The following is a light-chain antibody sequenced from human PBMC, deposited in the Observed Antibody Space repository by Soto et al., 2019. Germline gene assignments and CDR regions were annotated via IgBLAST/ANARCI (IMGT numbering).Light chain of an antibody. CDR3: QSYDSRASGQVV. V-gene: IGLV1-40*01. CDR2: GNT. J-gene: IGLJ2*01. CDR1: SSNIGAGYD. Sequence: QSVLTQPPSVSGAPGQRVTISCTGSSSNIGAGYDVHWYQQLPGTAPKLLIYGNTNRPSGVPDRFSGSKSGTSVSLAITGLQAEDEADYYCQSYDSRASGQVVFGGGTKLTVL.